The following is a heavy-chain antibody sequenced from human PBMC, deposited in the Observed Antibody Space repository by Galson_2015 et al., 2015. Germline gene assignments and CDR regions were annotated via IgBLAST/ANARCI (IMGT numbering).Heavy chain of an antibody. D-gene: IGHD1-26*01. CDR3: AKDSRIVGATLDY. Sequence: SLRLSCAASGFTFSSYGMHWVRQAPGKGLEWVAVIWYDGSNKYYADSVKGRFTISRDNSKNTLYLQMNSLRAEDTAVYYCAKDSRIVGATLDYWGQGTLVTVSS. J-gene: IGHJ4*02. V-gene: IGHV3-33*06. CDR2: IWYDGSNK. CDR1: GFTFSSYG.